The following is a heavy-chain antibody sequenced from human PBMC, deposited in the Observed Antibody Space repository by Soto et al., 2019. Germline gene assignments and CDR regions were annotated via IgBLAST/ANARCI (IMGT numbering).Heavy chain of an antibody. CDR2: IYWGDDK. J-gene: IGHJ4*02. Sequence: QITLKESGPTLVKPTQTLTLTCTLSGFSLRTSGVGVGWIRQPPGKALEWLALIYWGDDKRYSPSLKSRVTIPGDTSKNQVALTMTNMDPVDTATYYCAHAITAAHFFDYWGQGILVTVSS. CDR1: GFSLRTSGVG. CDR3: AHAITAAHFFDY. V-gene: IGHV2-5*02. D-gene: IGHD6-13*01.